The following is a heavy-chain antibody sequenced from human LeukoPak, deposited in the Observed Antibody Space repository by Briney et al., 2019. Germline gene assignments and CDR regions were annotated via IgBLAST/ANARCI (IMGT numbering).Heavy chain of an antibody. Sequence: GGALRLSCAASGFTLSDYYMSWIRQAPGKGLGGVSYISSSGSTIYYADSVKGRFTISRDNAKNSLYLQMNSLRAEDTAVYYCARVITGTEALDVWGQGTTVTVSS. D-gene: IGHD1-20*01. J-gene: IGHJ6*02. CDR2: ISSSGSTI. CDR1: GFTLSDYY. V-gene: IGHV3-11*01. CDR3: ARVITGTEALDV.